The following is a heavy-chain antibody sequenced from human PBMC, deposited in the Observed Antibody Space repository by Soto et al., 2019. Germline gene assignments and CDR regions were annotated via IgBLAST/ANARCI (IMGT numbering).Heavy chain of an antibody. J-gene: IGHJ5*02. CDR1: GGSISSVGYY. CDR3: ARVQPYDYGANTGWLDP. D-gene: IGHD4-17*01. CDR2: TFYSGAT. V-gene: IGHV4-31*03. Sequence: QLQLQESGPGLVNPSQTLSLTCTVSGGSISSVGYYWSWIRQHPGKGLEWIGYTFYSGATYYNPSLKSRTIISVDTSKNQFSLTLTSLTAADTAVYYCARVQPYDYGANTGWLDPWGQGTLVTVSS.